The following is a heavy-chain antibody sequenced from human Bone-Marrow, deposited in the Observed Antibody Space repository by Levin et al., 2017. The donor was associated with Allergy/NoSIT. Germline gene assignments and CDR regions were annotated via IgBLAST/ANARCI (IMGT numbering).Heavy chain of an antibody. D-gene: IGHD3-22*01. Sequence: QPGGSLRLSCAASGFAVGTNYMSWVRQAPGKGLEWVSLIYTGGSTYYADSVKGRFTISRDNSTNTLYLQMNSLRAEDTAVYYCAKILRYYYDSRDLPFDPWGQGTLVTVSS. CDR3: AKILRYYYDSRDLPFDP. CDR1: GFAVGTNY. CDR2: IYTGGST. V-gene: IGHV3-66*01. J-gene: IGHJ5*02.